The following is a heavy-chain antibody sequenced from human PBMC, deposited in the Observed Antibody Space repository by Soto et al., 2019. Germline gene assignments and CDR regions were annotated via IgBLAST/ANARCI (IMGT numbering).Heavy chain of an antibody. CDR2: INAGNGNT. J-gene: IGHJ5*02. V-gene: IGHV1-3*01. D-gene: IGHD6-6*01. CDR3: AKSYSSSSGWFDP. Sequence: ASVKVSCKASGYTFTSYGMHWVRQAPGQRLEWMGWINAGNGNTKYSQKFQGRVTITRDTSASTAYMELSSLRSEDTAVYYCAKSYSSSSGWFDPWGQGTLVTVSS. CDR1: GYTFTSYG.